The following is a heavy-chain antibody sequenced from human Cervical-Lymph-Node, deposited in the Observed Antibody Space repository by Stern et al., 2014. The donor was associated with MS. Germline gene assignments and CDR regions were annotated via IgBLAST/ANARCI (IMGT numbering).Heavy chain of an antibody. CDR3: AREGVGTMVRGVIYYYNYGMDV. CDR1: GYTFSSYG. D-gene: IGHD3-10*01. CDR2: ISGDNGNT. Sequence: VQLVESGAEVKKSGASVKVSCKGFGYTFSSYGISWVRQAPGQGLEWMGWISGDNGNTNYAQMVQGRVTMTTDTSMSTAYMELRSLRSDDTAVYYCAREGVGTMVRGVIYYYNYGMDVWGQGTTVTVSS. V-gene: IGHV1-18*01. J-gene: IGHJ6*02.